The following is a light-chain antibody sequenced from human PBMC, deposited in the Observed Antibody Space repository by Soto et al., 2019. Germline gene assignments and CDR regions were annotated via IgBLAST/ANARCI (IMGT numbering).Light chain of an antibody. Sequence: QSLLTQPPSVSEAPGQRVTISYTGSSSNIGAGYDVHWYQQLPGTAPKLLIYGNSNRPSGVPDRFSGSKSGTSASLAITGLQAEDEADYYCQSYDSSLSGSYVFGTGTTVTVL. CDR3: QSYDSSLSGSYV. V-gene: IGLV1-40*01. CDR1: SSNIGAGYD. CDR2: GNS. J-gene: IGLJ1*01.